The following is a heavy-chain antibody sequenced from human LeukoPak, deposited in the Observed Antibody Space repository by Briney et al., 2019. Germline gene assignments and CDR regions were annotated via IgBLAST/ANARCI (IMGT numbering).Heavy chain of an antibody. CDR2: INWNGGRS. CDR3: ARNWNDDY. Sequence: AGGSLRLSCAASGFTFDDYGMNWVRQAPGKGLEWVSGINWNGGRSGYADSVKGRFTISRDNAKNSLYLQMNSLRAEDTAVYYCARNWNDDYWGQGTLVTVSS. CDR1: GFTFDDYG. D-gene: IGHD1-1*01. J-gene: IGHJ4*02. V-gene: IGHV3-20*04.